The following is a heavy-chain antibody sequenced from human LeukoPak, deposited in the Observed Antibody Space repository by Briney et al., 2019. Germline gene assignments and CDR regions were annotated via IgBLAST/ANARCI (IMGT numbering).Heavy chain of an antibody. V-gene: IGHV4-34*01. CDR1: GGSFSGYY. J-gene: IGHJ5*02. CDR2: INHSGST. D-gene: IGHD2-2*01. CDR3: ARGRKVPANWFDP. Sequence: SETLCLTCAVYGGSFSGYYWSWIRQPPGKGLEWIGEINHSGSTNYNPSLKSRVTISVDTSKNQFSLKLSSVTAADTAVYYCARGRKVPANWFDPWGQGTLVTVSS.